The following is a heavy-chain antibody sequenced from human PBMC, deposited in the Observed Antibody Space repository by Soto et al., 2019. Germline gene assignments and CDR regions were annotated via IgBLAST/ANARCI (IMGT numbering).Heavy chain of an antibody. J-gene: IGHJ4*02. Sequence: EVQLVDSGGGLVQPGGSLRLSCAASGFTFSSYWMHWVRQPPGKGLVWVSRINSDGSSTSYAVSVKGRFTISRDNAKNTLYLQMNSLRAEDTAVYYCVRTSLVVAAATREDYWGQGTLVTVSS. CDR3: VRTSLVVAAATREDY. D-gene: IGHD2-15*01. CDR1: GFTFSSYW. V-gene: IGHV3-74*01. CDR2: INSDGSST.